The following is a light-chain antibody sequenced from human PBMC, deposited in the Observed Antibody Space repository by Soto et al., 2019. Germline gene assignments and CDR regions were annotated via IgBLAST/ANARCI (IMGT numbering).Light chain of an antibody. Sequence: QSVLTQPASVSGSPGQSITISCTGTSSDVGGYNYVSWYQQHPGKAPKLMIYEVNNRPSEVSNRFSGSKSGNTASLTISGLQPEDEADYYCSSFTSSRIYVFGTGTKVTVL. CDR1: SSDVGGYNY. J-gene: IGLJ1*01. CDR3: SSFTSSRIYV. V-gene: IGLV2-14*01. CDR2: EVN.